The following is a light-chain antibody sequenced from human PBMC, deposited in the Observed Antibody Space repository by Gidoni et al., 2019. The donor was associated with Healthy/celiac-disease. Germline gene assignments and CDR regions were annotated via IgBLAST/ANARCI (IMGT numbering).Light chain of an antibody. CDR1: QSVSSN. J-gene: IGKJ1*01. V-gene: IGKV3-15*01. CDR3: QQNNNWLWT. CDR2: GAS. Sequence: ELLMPQSPATLSVSPGARATLSCRASQSVSSNSAWYQQKPGQAPRLPIYGASTRATGNPARFSGSGSGTEFTLTISSLQSEDFAVYYCQQNNNWLWTFGQXTKVEIK.